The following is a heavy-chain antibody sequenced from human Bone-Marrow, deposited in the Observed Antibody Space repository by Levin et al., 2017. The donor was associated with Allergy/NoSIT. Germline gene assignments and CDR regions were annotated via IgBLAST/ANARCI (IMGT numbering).Heavy chain of an antibody. CDR3: ASDLGYCSGGSCPDTWDYLDY. D-gene: IGHD2-15*01. CDR1: GGSFSGYY. J-gene: IGHJ4*02. Sequence: SETLSLTCAVYGGSFSGYYWSWIRQPPGKGLEWIGEINHSGSTNYNPSLKSRVTISVDTSKNQFSLKLSSVTAADTAVYYCASDLGYCSGGSCPDTWDYLDYWGQETLVTVPS. CDR2: INHSGST. V-gene: IGHV4-34*01.